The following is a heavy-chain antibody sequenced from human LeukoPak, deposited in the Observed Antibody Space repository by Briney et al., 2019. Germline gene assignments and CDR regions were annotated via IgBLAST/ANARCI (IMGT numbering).Heavy chain of an antibody. Sequence: ASVKVSCKASGYTFTGYYMHWVRQAPGQGLEWMGWINPSSGGTNYAQKFQGGVTMTRDTSISTAYMELSSLRSDDTAVYYCARDLSSGWYLYWGQGTLVTVSS. D-gene: IGHD6-19*01. J-gene: IGHJ4*02. CDR2: INPSSGGT. CDR3: ARDLSSGWYLY. V-gene: IGHV1-2*02. CDR1: GYTFTGYY.